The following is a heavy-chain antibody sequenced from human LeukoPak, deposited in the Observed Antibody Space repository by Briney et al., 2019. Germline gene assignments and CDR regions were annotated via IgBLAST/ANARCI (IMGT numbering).Heavy chain of an antibody. V-gene: IGHV3-7*03. CDR2: IKQDGSEK. Sequence: HAGGSLRLSCAASGFTFSTYWMSWVRQAPGNGLEWVANIKQDGSEKYYVDSVKGRFTISRDNAKNSLSLLMNSLRAEDTAVYYCARISPPSGYDWAFDIWGQGTTVTVSS. J-gene: IGHJ3*02. CDR1: GFTFSTYW. D-gene: IGHD5-12*01. CDR3: ARISPPSGYDWAFDI.